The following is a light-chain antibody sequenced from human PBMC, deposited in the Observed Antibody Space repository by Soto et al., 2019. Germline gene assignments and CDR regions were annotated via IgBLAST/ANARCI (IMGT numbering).Light chain of an antibody. V-gene: IGKV3-20*01. CDR2: GVS. CDR3: QHYGASPRT. CDR1: QTITSTH. Sequence: EIVLTQSPGTLSLFPGERATLSCRASQTITSTHLAWYQQKPGQAPRLLIYGVSNRASGFPDRFSGSGFGTDFTLTISGLEPDDFAVYYCQHYGASPRTFGQGTKVEI. J-gene: IGKJ1*01.